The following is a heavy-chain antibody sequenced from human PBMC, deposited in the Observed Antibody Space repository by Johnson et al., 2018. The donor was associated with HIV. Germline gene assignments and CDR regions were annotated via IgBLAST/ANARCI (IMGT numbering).Heavy chain of an antibody. J-gene: IGHJ3*02. CDR3: ARAYSYGAFDI. CDR2: IYSGGST. Sequence: VQLVESGGGLVQPGGSLRVSCAASGFTVSSNYMSWVRQAPGKGLEWVSVIYSGGSTYYADSVKGRYTISRDNSKNTLYLQMNSLSADDTAVYYCARAYSYGAFDIWGQGKRVTVSS. CDR1: GFTVSSNY. V-gene: IGHV3-66*01. D-gene: IGHD5-18*01.